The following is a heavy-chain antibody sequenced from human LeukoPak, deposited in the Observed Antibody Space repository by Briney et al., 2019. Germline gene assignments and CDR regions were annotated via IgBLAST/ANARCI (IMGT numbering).Heavy chain of an antibody. CDR3: AKALGDYDILTGYYPLDY. CDR2: ISWNSGSI. Sequence: PGRSLRLSCAASGFTFDDYAMHWVRHAPGKGLEWVSGISWNSGSIGYADSVKGRFTTSRDNAKNYLYLQMNSLRAEDTALYYCAKALGDYDILTGYYPLDYWGQGTLVTVSS. V-gene: IGHV3-9*01. CDR1: GFTFDDYA. J-gene: IGHJ4*02. D-gene: IGHD3-9*01.